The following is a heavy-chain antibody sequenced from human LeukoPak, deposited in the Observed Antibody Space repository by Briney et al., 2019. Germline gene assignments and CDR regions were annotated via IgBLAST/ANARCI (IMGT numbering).Heavy chain of an antibody. CDR2: IYHSGST. V-gene: IGHV4-59*01. D-gene: IGHD6-6*01. Sequence: SETLSLTCTVSGGSISTYYWNWIRQPPGKGLEWIGYIYHSGSTNYNPSLQSRVTISVDTSKNQFSLNLSSVTAADTAVYYCARGGAARLHFQNWGQGTQVTVSS. CDR3: ARGGAARLHFQN. CDR1: GGSISTYY. J-gene: IGHJ1*01.